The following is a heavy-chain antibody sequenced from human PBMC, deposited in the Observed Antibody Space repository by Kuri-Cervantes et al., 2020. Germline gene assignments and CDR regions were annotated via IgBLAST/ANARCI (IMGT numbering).Heavy chain of an antibody. J-gene: IGHJ6*02. D-gene: IGHD3-3*01. CDR1: GGSVSSGSYY. V-gene: IGHV4-61*01. Sequence: GSLRLSCTVSGGSVSSGSYYWSWSRQPPGKGLEWIGYIYYSESNNYNPSLKSRVTISVDTSKNQFSLKLSSVTAADTAVYYCARDRKGFLEWLSTSYYYGMDVWGQGNTVNGSS. CDR2: IYYSESN. CDR3: ARDRKGFLEWLSTSYYYGMDV.